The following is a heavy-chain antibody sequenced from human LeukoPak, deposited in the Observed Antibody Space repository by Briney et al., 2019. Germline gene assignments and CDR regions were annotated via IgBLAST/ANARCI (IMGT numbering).Heavy chain of an antibody. Sequence: PSQSLCLTCAVSGVSISSHFWTWIRQPPGKGLGWIGCIHYRGSTNYHPSLKGRVNISVDTSKNEFSLKLSSVTAADTAVYYCARDFLECSRASCLNWFDPWGQGTLVTVSS. J-gene: IGHJ5*02. V-gene: IGHV4-59*11. CDR2: IHYRGST. CDR1: GVSISSHF. CDR3: ARDFLECSRASCLNWFDP. D-gene: IGHD2-2*01.